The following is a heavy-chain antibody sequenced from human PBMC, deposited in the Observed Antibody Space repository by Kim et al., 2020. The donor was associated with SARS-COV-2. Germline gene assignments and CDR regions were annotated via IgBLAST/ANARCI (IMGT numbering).Heavy chain of an antibody. CDR1: GYNFTSHF. Sequence: ASVKVSCKASGYNFTSHFMQWVRQAPGQGLAWMWLTNPTNGRTSYAQRFQGRVATTRDMSTSTVFMELSSLRSEDTAMYYCARAIGNSDDLDYLGPGTLV. CDR2: TNPTNGRT. CDR3: ARAIGNSDDLDY. J-gene: IGHJ4*02. V-gene: IGHV1-46*01. D-gene: IGHD1-7*01.